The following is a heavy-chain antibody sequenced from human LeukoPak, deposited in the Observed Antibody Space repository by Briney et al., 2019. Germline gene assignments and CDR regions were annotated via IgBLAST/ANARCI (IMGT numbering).Heavy chain of an antibody. CDR3: AKGSSGSLLPFDY. V-gene: IGHV3-74*01. CDR2: VNNDGSST. Sequence: QPGGSLRLSCAASGFTFSNYWMHWVPQAPGRGRVWVSRVNNDGSSTTYADSVKGRFTISRDNAKNTLYLQMNSLRAEDTAVYYCAKGSSGSLLPFDYWGQGTLVTVSS. CDR1: GFTFSNYW. D-gene: IGHD6-19*01. J-gene: IGHJ4*02.